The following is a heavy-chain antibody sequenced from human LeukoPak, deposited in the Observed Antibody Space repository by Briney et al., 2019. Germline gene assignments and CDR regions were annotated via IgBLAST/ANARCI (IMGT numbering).Heavy chain of an antibody. CDR1: GFTVSSNY. J-gene: IGHJ6*02. V-gene: IGHV3-66*01. Sequence: GGSLRLSCAASGFTVSSNYMSWVRQAPGKGLEWVSVIYSGGSTYYADSVKGRFTISRDNSKNTLYLQMNSLRAEDTAVYYCARDRMGSGWYGDYYYYYGMDVWGQGTTVTVSS. D-gene: IGHD6-19*01. CDR3: ARDRMGSGWYGDYYYYYGMDV. CDR2: IYSGGST.